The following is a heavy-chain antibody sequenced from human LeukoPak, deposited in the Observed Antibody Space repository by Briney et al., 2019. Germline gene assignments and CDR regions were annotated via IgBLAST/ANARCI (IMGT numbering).Heavy chain of an antibody. CDR2: IYYSGST. D-gene: IGHD2-15*01. CDR3: ARVSVVAATHDH. J-gene: IGHJ5*02. CDR1: GGSISSYY. V-gene: IGHV4-59*01. Sequence: SETLSLTCTVSGGSISSYYWSWIRQPPGKGLEWIGYIYYSGSTNYNPSLKSRVTISVDTSKNQFSLKLSSVTAADTAVYYCARVSVVAATHDHWGQGTLVTVSS.